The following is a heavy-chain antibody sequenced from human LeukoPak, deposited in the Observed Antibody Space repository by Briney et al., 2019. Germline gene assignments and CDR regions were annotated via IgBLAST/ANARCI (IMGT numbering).Heavy chain of an antibody. CDR2: INHSGST. CDR3: ARDRQAGGGTD. D-gene: IGHD3-16*01. J-gene: IGHJ4*02. V-gene: IGHV4-34*01. CDR1: GGSFSGYY. Sequence: PSETLSLTCAVYGGSFSGYYWSWIRQPPGKGLEWIGEINHSGSTNYNPSLKSRVTISVDTSKNQFSLKLSSVTAADTAVYYCARDRQAGGGTDWGQGTLVTVSS.